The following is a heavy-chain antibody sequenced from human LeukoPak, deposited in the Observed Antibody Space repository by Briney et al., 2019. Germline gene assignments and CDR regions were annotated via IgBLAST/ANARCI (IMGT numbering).Heavy chain of an antibody. D-gene: IGHD5-18*01. CDR1: GGSISSYY. J-gene: IGHJ4*02. V-gene: IGHV4-59*12. Sequence: SETLSLTCTVSGGSISSYYWSWIRQPPGKGLEWIGYIYYSGSTNYNPSLKSRVTISVDTSKNQFSLKLSSVTAADTAVYYCARVGIQADYWGQGTLVTVSS. CDR2: IYYSGST. CDR3: ARVGIQADY.